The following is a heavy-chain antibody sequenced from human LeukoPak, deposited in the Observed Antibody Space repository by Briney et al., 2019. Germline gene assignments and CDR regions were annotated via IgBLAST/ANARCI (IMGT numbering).Heavy chain of an antibody. CDR2: IFYGGTT. V-gene: IGHV4-59*01. J-gene: IGHJ4*02. D-gene: IGHD4-23*01. CDR1: GGSLSTYS. CDR3: ARDTTVASGMQH. Sequence: SETLSLTCSVSGGSLSTYSWSWVRQSPGKRLEWIGYIFYGGTTNYNPSLKSRVTISADTAKNQFSLRLRSVTAADTAIYYCARDTTVASGMQHWGQGTILTVSS.